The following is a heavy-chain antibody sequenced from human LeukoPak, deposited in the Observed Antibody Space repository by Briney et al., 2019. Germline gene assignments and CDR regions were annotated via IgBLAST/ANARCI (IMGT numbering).Heavy chain of an antibody. V-gene: IGHV4-39*01. J-gene: IGHJ5*02. CDR1: AFTLSSYW. D-gene: IGHD4-4*01. Sequence: GSLRLSCAASAFTLSSYWMSWVRQPPGKGLEWIGSIYYSGSTYYNPSLKSRVTISVDTSKNQFSLKLSSVTAADTAVYYCARHTTVTILWWFDPWGQGTLVTVSS. CDR3: ARHTTVTILWWFDP. CDR2: IYYSGST.